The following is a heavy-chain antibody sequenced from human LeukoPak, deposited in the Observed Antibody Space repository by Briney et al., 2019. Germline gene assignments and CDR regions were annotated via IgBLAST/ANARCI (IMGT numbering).Heavy chain of an antibody. J-gene: IGHJ4*02. Sequence: GGSLRLSCAASGFTFSSYVRSWVRQAPGKGLEWVSAISGSGGSTYYADSVKGRFTISRDNSKNTLYLQMNSLRAEDTAIYYCANPAFSSGYRSDYWGQGTLVTVSS. V-gene: IGHV3-23*01. CDR3: ANPAFSSGYRSDY. CDR2: ISGSGGST. CDR1: GFTFSSYV. D-gene: IGHD3-22*01.